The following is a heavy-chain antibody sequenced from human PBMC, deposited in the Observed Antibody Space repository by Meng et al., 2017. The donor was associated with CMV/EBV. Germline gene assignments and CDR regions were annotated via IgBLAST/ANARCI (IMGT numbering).Heavy chain of an antibody. CDR2: INPSGGST. CDR1: GYTFTSYY. D-gene: IGHD5-12*01. Sequence: ASVKVSCKASGYTFTSYYMHWVRQAPGQGLEWMGIINPSGGSTSYAQKFQGRVTMTRDTSTSTVYMELSSLRSEDTAVYYCAKPHACGYSGYDCPYGMDVWGQGTTVTVSS. J-gene: IGHJ6*02. V-gene: IGHV1-46*01. CDR3: AKPHACGYSGYDCPYGMDV.